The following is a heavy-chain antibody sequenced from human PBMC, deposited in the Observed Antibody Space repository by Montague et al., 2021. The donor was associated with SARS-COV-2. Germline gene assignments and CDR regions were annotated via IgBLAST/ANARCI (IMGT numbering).Heavy chain of an antibody. CDR3: ARAGSVRYAVNWFDP. CDR1: GGSMSDHY. V-gene: IGHV4-59*11. J-gene: IGHJ5*02. CDR2: IYYSGGI. Sequence: SETLSLTCTVSGGSMSDHYWAWIRQPPGKGLEWLAYIYYSGGINSNASLKSRVSMSVDTSKNQFSLKLTSVTAADTAVYYCARAGSVRYAVNWFDPWGQGTLVTVSS. D-gene: IGHD3-10*01.